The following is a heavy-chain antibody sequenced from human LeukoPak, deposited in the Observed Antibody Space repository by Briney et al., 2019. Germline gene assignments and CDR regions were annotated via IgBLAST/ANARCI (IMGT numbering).Heavy chain of an antibody. Sequence: PGGSLRLSCSASGFTFSTYWMSWVRQAPGKGLEWVANIKYDGAEQFYVDSVRGRFTISRDNAKNSLSLQMNSLRAEDTAVYYCAREVQRPLDYWGQGILVTVSS. J-gene: IGHJ4*02. CDR2: IKYDGAEQ. CDR3: AREVQRPLDY. V-gene: IGHV3-7*01. D-gene: IGHD1-1*01. CDR1: GFTFSTYW.